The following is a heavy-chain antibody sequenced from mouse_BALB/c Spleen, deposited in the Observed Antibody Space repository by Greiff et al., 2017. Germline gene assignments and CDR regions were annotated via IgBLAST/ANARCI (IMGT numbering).Heavy chain of an antibody. CDR1: GFSLSRYS. Sequence: VHLVESGPGLVAPSQSLSITCTVSGFSLSRYSVHWVRQPPGKGLEWLGMIWGGGSTDYNSALKSRLSISKDNSKSQVFLKMNSLQTDDTAMYYCARTFYYGSSLDYWGQGTTLTVSS. CDR3: ARTFYYGSSLDY. CDR2: IWGGGST. J-gene: IGHJ2*01. D-gene: IGHD1-1*01. V-gene: IGHV2-6-4*01.